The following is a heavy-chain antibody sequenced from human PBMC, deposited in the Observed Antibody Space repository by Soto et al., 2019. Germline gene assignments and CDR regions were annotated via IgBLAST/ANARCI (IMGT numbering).Heavy chain of an antibody. J-gene: IGHJ6*02. Sequence: GASLKISCKGSGYSFTSYWIVWVRQMPGKGLEWMGTIYPGDSDTRYSPSFQGQVTISADKSISTAYLQWNSLKASDTAMYFCARNKGYCSSTSCYGMDVWGQGATVTVSS. CDR3: ARNKGYCSSTSCYGMDV. V-gene: IGHV5-51*01. D-gene: IGHD2-2*01. CDR1: GYSFTSYW. CDR2: IYPGDSDT.